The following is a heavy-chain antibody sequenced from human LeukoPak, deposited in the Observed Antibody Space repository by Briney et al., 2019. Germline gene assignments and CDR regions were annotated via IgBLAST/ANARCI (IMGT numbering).Heavy chain of an antibody. J-gene: IGHJ5*02. D-gene: IGHD1-26*01. CDR1: GYTFTSYG. CDR3: ARAKEWELQYNWFDP. V-gene: IGHV1-18*01. CDR2: ISAYNGDT. Sequence: ASVKVSCKASGYTFTSYGISWVRQAPGQGLEWMGWISAYNGDTNYAQKLQGRVTMTTDTSTSTAYMELRSLRSDDTAVYYCARAKEWELQYNWFDPWGQGTLVTVSS.